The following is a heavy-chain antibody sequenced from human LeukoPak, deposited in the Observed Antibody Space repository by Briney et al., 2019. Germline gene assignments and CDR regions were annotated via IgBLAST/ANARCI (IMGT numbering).Heavy chain of an antibody. V-gene: IGHV3-30*04. CDR2: ISHDGRDK. CDR3: AIDNYGDYFLDY. Sequence: GGSLRLSCAASGFIFSTYVMHWVRQPPGKGLEWVAAISHDGRDKYSADSVKGRFTIYRDNSKNTLYLQMNSLRAEDTAVYFCAIDNYGDYFLDYWGQGTLVTVSS. J-gene: IGHJ4*02. CDR1: GFIFSTYV. D-gene: IGHD4-17*01.